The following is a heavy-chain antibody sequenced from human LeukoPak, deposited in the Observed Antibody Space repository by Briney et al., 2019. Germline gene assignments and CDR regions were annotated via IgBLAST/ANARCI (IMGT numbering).Heavy chain of an antibody. V-gene: IGHV3-23*01. CDR2: ISATGEST. CDR3: AKIATRLIDSFGSERGWFDP. D-gene: IGHD3-10*01. J-gene: IGHJ5*02. Sequence: PGGSLRLSCAASRFRFNAYAMSWVRQAPGKGLEWVSGISATGESTYYADSVKGRFTISRDNSKNTLFLQMNSLRAEDTALYYCAKIATRLIDSFGSERGWFDPWGQGTLVTVSS. CDR1: RFRFNAYA.